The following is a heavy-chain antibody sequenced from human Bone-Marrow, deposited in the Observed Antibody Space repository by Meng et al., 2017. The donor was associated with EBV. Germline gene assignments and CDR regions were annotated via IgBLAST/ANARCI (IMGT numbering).Heavy chain of an antibody. CDR3: ASESGRGFTPDY. V-gene: IGHV1-69*01. CDR2: LIPMSGAP. J-gene: IGHJ4*02. CDR1: GGTFNSDA. D-gene: IGHD3-10*01. Sequence: VQVVQSGAEVKKPGVSVKVSCWTSGGTFNSDAVIWVRQAPGQGLEWLGGLIPMSGAPHYAQKFQGRVTITADESTSTHYMDLSNLRSDDTAMYYCASESGRGFTPDYWGQGTLVTVSS.